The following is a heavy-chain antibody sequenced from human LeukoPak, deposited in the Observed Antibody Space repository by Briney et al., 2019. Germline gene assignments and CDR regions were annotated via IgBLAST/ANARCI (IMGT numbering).Heavy chain of an antibody. Sequence: ASVKVFCKASGYTFTRYYVHWVRQAPGQGLEWMGIINPSGGSTGYAQKFQGRVTMTRDTSTSTVYMELSSLRSEDTAVYYCARLSRESSGYYCFDYWGQGTLVTVSS. CDR1: GYTFTRYY. J-gene: IGHJ4*02. D-gene: IGHD3-22*01. CDR3: ARLSRESSGYYCFDY. V-gene: IGHV1-46*01. CDR2: INPSGGST.